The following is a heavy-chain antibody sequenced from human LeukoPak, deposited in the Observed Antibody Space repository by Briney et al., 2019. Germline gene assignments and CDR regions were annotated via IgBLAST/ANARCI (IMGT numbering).Heavy chain of an antibody. CDR1: GGSISSSSYY. J-gene: IGHJ4*02. D-gene: IGHD6-13*01. CDR3: ARGKDGSSWYDY. Sequence: SETLSLTCTVSGGSISSSSYYWGWIRQPPGKGLEWIGSIYYSGSTYYNPSLKSRVTISVDTSKNQFSLKLSSVTAADTAVYYCARGKDGSSWYDYWGQGTLVTVSP. CDR2: IYYSGST. V-gene: IGHV4-39*07.